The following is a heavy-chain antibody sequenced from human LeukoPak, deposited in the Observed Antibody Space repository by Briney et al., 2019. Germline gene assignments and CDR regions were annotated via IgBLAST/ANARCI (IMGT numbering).Heavy chain of an antibody. CDR2: INGDGGTT. CDR1: GFTFSTYG. D-gene: IGHD4-17*01. Sequence: GGSLRLSCAASGFTFSTYGMSWVRQAPGKRREWVSRINGDGGTTYYADSVKGRFTISRDNAKNTLYLQMNSLRAEDTAVYFCACLYGTKTFLDSWGQGTLVTVSS. J-gene: IGHJ4*02. CDR3: ACLYGTKTFLDS. V-gene: IGHV3-74*01.